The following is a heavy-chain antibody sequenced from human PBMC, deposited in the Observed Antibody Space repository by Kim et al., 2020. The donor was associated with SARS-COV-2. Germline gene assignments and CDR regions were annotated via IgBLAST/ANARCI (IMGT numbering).Heavy chain of an antibody. CDR1: GFTFSSYW. CDR2: IKQDGSEK. D-gene: IGHD2-2*02. CDR3: ARDLHCSSTSCYKGRWFDP. V-gene: IGHV3-7*03. Sequence: GGSLRLSCAASGFTFSSYWMSWVRQAPGKGLEWVANIKQDGSEKYYVDSVKGRFTISRDNAKNSLYLQMNSLRAEDTAVYYCARDLHCSSTSCYKGRWFDPWGQGTLVTVSS. J-gene: IGHJ5*02.